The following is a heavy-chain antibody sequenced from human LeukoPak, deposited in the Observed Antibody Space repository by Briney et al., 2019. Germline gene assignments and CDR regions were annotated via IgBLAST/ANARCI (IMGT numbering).Heavy chain of an antibody. D-gene: IGHD1-26*01. CDR1: GGSIGSGSYY. V-gene: IGHV4-61*01. CDR3: ANYSGSYKNWFDP. J-gene: IGHJ5*02. CDR2: IYYSGST. Sequence: SQTLSLTCTVSGGSIGSGSYYWSWIRQPPGKGLEWIGYIYYSGSTNYNPSLKSRVTISVDTSKNQFSLKLSSVTAADTAVYYCANYSGSYKNWFDPWGQGTLVTVSS.